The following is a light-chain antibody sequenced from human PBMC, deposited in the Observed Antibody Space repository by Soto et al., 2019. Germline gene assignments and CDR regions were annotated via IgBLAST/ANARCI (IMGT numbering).Light chain of an antibody. CDR2: DAS. CDR3: EQRSNWSLT. J-gene: IGKJ4*01. Sequence: EIVLTQSPATLSLSPAERAALSCRASQSVSSHLAWYQQKPGQAPRLLIYDASNCATGIPARFSGSGSGTDFTRNISSLEPEDLAVYYCEQRSNWSLTFGGGTMVEIK. V-gene: IGKV3-11*01. CDR1: QSVSSH.